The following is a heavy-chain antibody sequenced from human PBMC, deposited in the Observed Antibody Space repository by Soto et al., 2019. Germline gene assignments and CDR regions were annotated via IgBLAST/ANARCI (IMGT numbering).Heavy chain of an antibody. J-gene: IGHJ6*02. CDR2: MSYDGSRK. Sequence: QVQLVESGGGVVQPGMSLRLSCAASGFTFSSYGMHWVRQAPGKGLEWVAVMSYDGSRKYYADSLKGRFTISRDNSKNTLSLQMNSLRPEDTAVYYCAKDRAHGDPYYYGMEVWGQGTTVTVSS. V-gene: IGHV3-30*18. D-gene: IGHD4-17*01. CDR1: GFTFSSYG. CDR3: AKDRAHGDPYYYGMEV.